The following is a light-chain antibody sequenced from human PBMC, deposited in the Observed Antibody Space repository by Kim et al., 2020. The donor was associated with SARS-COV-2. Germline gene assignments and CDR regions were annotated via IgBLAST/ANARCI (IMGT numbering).Light chain of an antibody. CDR1: SSDVGSYNR. CDR2: EVS. J-gene: IGLJ3*02. CDR3: SSYTSSSTWV. V-gene: IGLV2-18*02. Sequence: PGQSVTISCTGTSSDVGSYNRVSWYQQPPGTAPKLMIYEVSNRPPGVPDRFSGSKSGNTASLTISGLQAEDEADYYCSSYTSSSTWVFGGGTKLTVL.